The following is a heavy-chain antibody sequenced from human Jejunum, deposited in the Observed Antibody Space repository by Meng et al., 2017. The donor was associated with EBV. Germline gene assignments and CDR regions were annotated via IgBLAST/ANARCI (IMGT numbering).Heavy chain of an antibody. CDR2: IYWDDDK. D-gene: IGHD6-13*01. Sequence: QITLEESGPTLVNPTQTLTLTCTFSGFSFTTSGVGVGWIRQPPGKALEWLGIIYWDDDKRYSPSLKSRLAITKDTSKNQVVLTMTNMDPVDTATYYCAHRPPSPTWYRGADWFDPWGQGTMVTVSS. J-gene: IGHJ5*02. CDR3: AHRPPSPTWYRGADWFDP. CDR1: GFSFTTSGVG. V-gene: IGHV2-5*02.